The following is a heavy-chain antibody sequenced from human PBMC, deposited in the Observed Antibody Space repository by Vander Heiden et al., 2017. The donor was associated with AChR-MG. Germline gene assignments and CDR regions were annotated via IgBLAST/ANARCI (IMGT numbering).Heavy chain of an antibody. Sequence: EVQLVESGGGLVQPGGSLRLSCAASGFTFSTYWMNWVRQAPGKGLEWVANIKEDGSEKHYVDSVKGRFTISRDNAKNSLYLPMNSLRVEDTAVYYCARDFDQFDRSGSGEFWGQGTLGPVSS. J-gene: IGHJ4*02. V-gene: IGHV3-7*01. CDR2: IKEDGSEK. D-gene: IGHD3-22*01. CDR1: GFTFSTYW. CDR3: ARDFDQFDRSGSGEF.